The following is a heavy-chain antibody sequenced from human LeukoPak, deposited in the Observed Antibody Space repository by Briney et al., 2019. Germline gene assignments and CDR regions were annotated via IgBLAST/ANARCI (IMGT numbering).Heavy chain of an antibody. D-gene: IGHD3/OR15-3a*01. CDR2: ISSSSSYI. Sequence: GGSLRLSCAASGFTFSSYSMNWVRQAPGKGLEWVSSISSSSSYIYYADSVKGRFTISRDNAKNSLYLQMNSLRAEDTAVYYCAKARRTGWPILDFDYWGQGTLVTVSS. V-gene: IGHV3-21*04. CDR1: GFTFSSYS. CDR3: AKARRTGWPILDFDY. J-gene: IGHJ4*02.